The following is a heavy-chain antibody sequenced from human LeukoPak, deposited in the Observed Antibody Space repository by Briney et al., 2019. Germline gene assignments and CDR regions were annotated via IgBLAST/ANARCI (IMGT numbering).Heavy chain of an antibody. V-gene: IGHV1-69*13. CDR2: IIPIFGTA. J-gene: IGHJ3*02. D-gene: IGHD6-25*01. Sequence: SVKVSCKASGGTFSSYAISWVRQALGQGLEWMGGIIPIFGTANYAQKFQGRVTITADESTSTAYMELSSLRSEDTAVYYCAREVRLTDAFDIWGQGTMVTVSS. CDR1: GGTFSSYA. CDR3: AREVRLTDAFDI.